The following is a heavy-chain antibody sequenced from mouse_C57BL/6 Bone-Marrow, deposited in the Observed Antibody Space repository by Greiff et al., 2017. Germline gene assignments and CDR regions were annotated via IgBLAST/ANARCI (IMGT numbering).Heavy chain of an antibody. V-gene: IGHV3-1*01. CDR1: GYSITSGYD. Sequence: DVKLQESGPGMVKPSQSLSLTCTVTGYSITSGYDWHWIRHFPGNKLEWMGYISYSGSTNYNPSLKSRISITHDTSKNHFFLKLNSVTTEDTATYYGARELRYSTYWYFDVWGTGTTVTVSS. D-gene: IGHD2-5*01. J-gene: IGHJ1*03. CDR3: ARELRYSTYWYFDV. CDR2: ISYSGST.